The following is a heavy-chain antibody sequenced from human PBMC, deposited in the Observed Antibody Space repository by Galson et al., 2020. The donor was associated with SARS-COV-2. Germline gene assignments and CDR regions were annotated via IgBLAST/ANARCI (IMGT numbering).Heavy chain of an antibody. CDR1: GFTFSSYA. J-gene: IGHJ6*02. CDR2: ISGSGGST. Sequence: GESLKISCAASGFTFSSYAMSWVRQAPGKGLEWVSAISGSGGSTYYADSVKGRFTISRDNSKNTLYLQMNSLRAEDTAVYYCAKVHSMVRGVIITYYYGMDVWGQGTTVTVSS. V-gene: IGHV3-23*01. D-gene: IGHD3-10*01. CDR3: AKVHSMVRGVIITYYYGMDV.